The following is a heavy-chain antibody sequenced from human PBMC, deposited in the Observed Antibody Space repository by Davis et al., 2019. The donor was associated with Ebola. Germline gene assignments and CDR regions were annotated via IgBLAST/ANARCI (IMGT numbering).Heavy chain of an antibody. D-gene: IGHD3-10*01. V-gene: IGHV3-30-3*01. Sequence: GESLKIPCAASKFTFTSYAMHWVRQAPGKGLEWVAVISYDGNNKYYADSVKGRFTISRDNSKNTLYLQMNSLRAEDTAVYYCARQTMVWYYFDYWGQGTLVTVSS. CDR3: ARQTMVWYYFDY. CDR2: ISYDGNNK. J-gene: IGHJ4*02. CDR1: KFTFTSYA.